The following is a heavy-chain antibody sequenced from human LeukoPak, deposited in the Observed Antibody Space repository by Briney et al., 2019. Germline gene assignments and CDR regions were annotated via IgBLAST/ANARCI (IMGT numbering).Heavy chain of an antibody. CDR3: ARHPSAAAKLLFDY. CDR1: GDSINSYY. Sequence: SETLSLTCTVSGDSINSYYWSWIRQPPGKGLEWIGYIYYSGTTNYNPSLKSRVTISIDTSKNQFSLNLSSVTAADTAVYYCARHPSAAAKLLFDYWGQGTLVTVSS. J-gene: IGHJ4*02. V-gene: IGHV4-59*08. CDR2: IYYSGTT. D-gene: IGHD6-13*01.